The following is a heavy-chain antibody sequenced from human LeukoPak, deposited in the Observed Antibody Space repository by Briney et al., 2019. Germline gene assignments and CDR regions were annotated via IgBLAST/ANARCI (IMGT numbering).Heavy chain of an antibody. Sequence: PGGSLRLSCAASGFTFSSYGMHWVRQAPGKGLEWVAVIWYDGSNKYYADSVKGRFTISRDNSKNTLYLQMNSLRAEDTAVYYCAKAGVYCSSTSCYTVRRYYMDVWGKGTTVTVSS. CDR3: AKAGVYCSSTSCYTVRRYYMDV. V-gene: IGHV3-33*06. D-gene: IGHD2-2*02. J-gene: IGHJ6*03. CDR2: IWYDGSNK. CDR1: GFTFSSYG.